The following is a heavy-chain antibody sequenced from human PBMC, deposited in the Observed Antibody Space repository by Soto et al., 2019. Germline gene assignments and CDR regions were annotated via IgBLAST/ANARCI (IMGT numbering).Heavy chain of an antibody. J-gene: IGHJ5*02. V-gene: IGHV3-30-3*01. D-gene: IGHD7-27*01. CDR1: GFTFSSYA. CDR3: AREFDLGDWFDP. CDR2: ISYDGSNK. Sequence: QVQLVESGGGVVQPGRSLRLSCAASGFTFSSYAMHWVRQAPGKGLEWVAVISYDGSNKYYADSVKGRFTISRDNSKNTLYLQMNSLRAEDTAVYYCAREFDLGDWFDPWGQGTLVSVSS.